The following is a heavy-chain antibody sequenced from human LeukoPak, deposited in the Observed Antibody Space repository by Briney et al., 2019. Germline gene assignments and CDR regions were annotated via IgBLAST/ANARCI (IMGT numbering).Heavy chain of an antibody. D-gene: IGHD3-3*01. J-gene: IGHJ4*02. V-gene: IGHV1-18*01. Sequence: ASVKVSRMASGYTFTSYGISWVRQAPGQGLEWMGWISAYNGNTNYAQKLQGRVTMTTDTSASTAYMELRSLRSDDTAVYCCARVTIFGVVIPGIDYWGQGTLVTVSS. CDR3: ARVTIFGVVIPGIDY. CDR1: GYTFTSYG. CDR2: ISAYNGNT.